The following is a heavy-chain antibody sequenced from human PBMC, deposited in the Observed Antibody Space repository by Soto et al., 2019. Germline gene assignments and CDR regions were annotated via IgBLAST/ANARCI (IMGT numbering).Heavy chain of an antibody. J-gene: IGHJ4*02. CDR1: GYTFTGYY. CDR3: GRGSSGSSGTLRVDY. CDR2: INPNSGDT. V-gene: IGHV1-2*02. D-gene: IGHD3-22*01. Sequence: GASVKVSCKASGYTFTGYYIHWVRQAPGQWLEWMGWINPNSGDTNYAQKFQGRVTMTRDTSFSTAYMELSSLRAEDTAMYYCGRGSSGSSGTLRVDYWGQGTLVTVSS.